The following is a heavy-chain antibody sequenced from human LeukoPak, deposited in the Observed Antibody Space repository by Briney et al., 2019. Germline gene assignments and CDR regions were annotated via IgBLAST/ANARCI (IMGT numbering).Heavy chain of an antibody. V-gene: IGHV3-7*01. J-gene: IGHJ4*02. D-gene: IGHD3-10*01. CDR3: ARAIRGSAVDTGDR. CDR2: IKNDGSEE. Sequence: GGSLRLSCAASGFTFSSYWMRWVRQAPGKGLEGVANIKNDGSEEYYVDSVKGRFTISRDNAKNSLFLQMNSLTVEDTAVYYCARAIRGSAVDTGDRWGQGTLVTVSS. CDR1: GFTFSSYW.